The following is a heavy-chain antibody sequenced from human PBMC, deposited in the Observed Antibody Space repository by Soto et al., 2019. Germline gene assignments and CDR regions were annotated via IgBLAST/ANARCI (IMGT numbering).Heavy chain of an antibody. CDR3: TRDAEQLANDGMDV. CDR1: GFNFNYHG. CDR2: LWAGGNYA. Sequence: QVRLVESGGNVVQPGRSLRLSCATSGFNFNYHGMHWVRQAPGKGLEWVAHLWAGGNYAYYAYSVKGRFTISSDQSTNTLDLQMNSLGAEDTAVYYCTRDAEQLANDGMDVWGQGTTVTVSS. V-gene: IGHV3-33*01. J-gene: IGHJ6*02. D-gene: IGHD1-26*01.